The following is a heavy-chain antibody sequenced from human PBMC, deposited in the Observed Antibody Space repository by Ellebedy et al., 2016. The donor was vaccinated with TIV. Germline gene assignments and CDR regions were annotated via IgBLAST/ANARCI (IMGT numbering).Heavy chain of an antibody. CDR2: IYYSGST. CDR1: GGSISSSSYY. D-gene: IGHD6-19*01. Sequence: SETLSLXXTVSGGSISSSSYYWGWIRQPPGKGLEWIGSIYYSGSTYYNPSLKSRVTISVDTSKNQFSLKLSSVTAADTAVYYCARLSSGFHYWGQGTLVTVSS. J-gene: IGHJ4*02. CDR3: ARLSSGFHY. V-gene: IGHV4-39*01.